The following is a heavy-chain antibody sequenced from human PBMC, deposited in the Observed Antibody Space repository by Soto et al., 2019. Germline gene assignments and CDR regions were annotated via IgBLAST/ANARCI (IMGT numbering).Heavy chain of an antibody. Sequence: ASVKVSCKASGYTFTSYYMHWVRQAPGQGLAWMGIITPSGGSTSYAQKFQGRVTMTRDTSTSTVYMELSSLRSEDTAVYYCARVRRSSGYYYGYWGQGTPVTSPQ. J-gene: IGHJ4*02. CDR1: GYTFTSYY. CDR2: ITPSGGST. CDR3: ARVRRSSGYYYGY. D-gene: IGHD3-22*01. V-gene: IGHV1-46*01.